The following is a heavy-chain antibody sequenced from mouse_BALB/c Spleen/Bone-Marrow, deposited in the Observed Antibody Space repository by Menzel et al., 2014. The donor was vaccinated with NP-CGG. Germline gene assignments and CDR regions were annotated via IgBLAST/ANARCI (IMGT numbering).Heavy chain of an antibody. CDR1: GYTLTDYY. CDR2: INPINGDT. V-gene: IGHV1-26*01. CDR3: AMGVRLYWYFDV. Sequence: VQLQQSGPELVKPGASVKMSCKASGYTLTDYYMKWVKQSHGESLEWIGDINPINGDTFYNQKFKGKATLTVDKSSSTAYMQLDSLTSGDSAVYYCAMGVRLYWYFDVWGAGTTVTVSS. D-gene: IGHD2-14*01. J-gene: IGHJ1*01.